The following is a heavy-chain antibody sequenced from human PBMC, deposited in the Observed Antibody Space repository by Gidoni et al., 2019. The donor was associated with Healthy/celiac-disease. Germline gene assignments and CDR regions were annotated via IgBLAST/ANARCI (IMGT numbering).Heavy chain of an antibody. CDR1: GFTFSSYS. J-gene: IGHJ4*02. Sequence: EVQLVASGGGLVKPGGSLRLSCAASGFTFSSYSMNWVRQAPGKGLEWVSSISSSSSSMYYADSVKGRFTISRDNAKISLYLQMSSLRAEDTAVYYCARGGAELHYFDYWGQGTLVTVSS. D-gene: IGHD1-7*01. CDR3: ARGGAELHYFDY. CDR2: ISSSSSSM. V-gene: IGHV3-21*01.